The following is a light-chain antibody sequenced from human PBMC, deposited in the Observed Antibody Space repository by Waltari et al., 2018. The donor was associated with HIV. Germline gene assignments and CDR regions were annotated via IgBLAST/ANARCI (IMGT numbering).Light chain of an antibody. V-gene: IGLV2-14*03. CDR1: SSDIGYYDY. Sequence: QSALTQPASVSGSPGQSIVLPCTGSSSDIGYYDYFSWYQQSPGQAPKALIYEVTSRPSGTSSRFSGSKSATTAFLAISKLQTDDEADYFCSSYTRRGTVVFGGGTRLTVL. J-gene: IGLJ2*01. CDR3: SSYTRRGTVV. CDR2: EVT.